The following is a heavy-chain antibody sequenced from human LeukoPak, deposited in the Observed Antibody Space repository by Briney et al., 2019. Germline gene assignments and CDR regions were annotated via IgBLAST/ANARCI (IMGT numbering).Heavy chain of an antibody. CDR1: GGSISSSSYY. CDR2: IYYSGST. V-gene: IGHV4-39*07. D-gene: IGHD5-18*01. J-gene: IGHJ4*02. Sequence: PSETLSLTCTVSGGSISSSSYYWGWIRQPPGKGLEWIGSIYYSGSTYYNPSLKSQVTISVDTSKNQFSLKLSSVTAADTAVYYCARVTAMVTGLDYWGQGTLVTVSS. CDR3: ARVTAMVTGLDY.